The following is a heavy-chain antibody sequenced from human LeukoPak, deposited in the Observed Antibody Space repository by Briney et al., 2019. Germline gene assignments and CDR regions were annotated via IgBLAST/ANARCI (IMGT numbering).Heavy chain of an antibody. D-gene: IGHD3-10*01. CDR2: IYSGGST. CDR1: GFTVSSNY. CDR3: AREGYYYGSGSYTVDRARHYFDY. J-gene: IGHJ4*02. V-gene: IGHV3-66*01. Sequence: PGGSLRLSCAASGFTVSSNYMSWVRQAPGKGLEWVSVIYSGGSTYYADSVKGRFTISRDNSKNTLNLQMNSLRAEDTAVYYCAREGYYYGSGSYTVDRARHYFDYWGQGTLVTVSS.